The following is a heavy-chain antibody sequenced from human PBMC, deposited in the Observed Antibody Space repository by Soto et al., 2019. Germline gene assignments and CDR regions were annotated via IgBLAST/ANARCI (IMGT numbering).Heavy chain of an antibody. D-gene: IGHD2-15*01. J-gene: IGHJ3*02. V-gene: IGHV3-49*03. CDR1: GFTFGDYA. CDR2: IRSKAYGGKT. CDR3: TCGGVVVAASSLPI. Sequence: EVQLVESGGGLVQPGRSLRLSCTASGFTFGDYAMSWFRQAPGKGLEWVGFIRSKAYGGKTEYAESVKGRFSITRDDSKSIAYLTMNSQKTEDTAVYYCTCGGVVVAASSLPIWGQGTMVTVSS.